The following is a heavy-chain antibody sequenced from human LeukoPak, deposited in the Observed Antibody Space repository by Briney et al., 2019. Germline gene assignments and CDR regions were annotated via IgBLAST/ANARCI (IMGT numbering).Heavy chain of an antibody. D-gene: IGHD4-11*01. Sequence: GGSLRLSRAASGFTFSDYYMSWIRQAPGKGLEWASYISSSGSTIYYADSVKGRFTISRDNAKNSLYLQMNSLRAEDTAVYYCARDAPMTTVTYYYYMDVWGKGTTVTVSS. J-gene: IGHJ6*03. CDR1: GFTFSDYY. CDR3: ARDAPMTTVTYYYYMDV. V-gene: IGHV3-11*04. CDR2: ISSSGSTI.